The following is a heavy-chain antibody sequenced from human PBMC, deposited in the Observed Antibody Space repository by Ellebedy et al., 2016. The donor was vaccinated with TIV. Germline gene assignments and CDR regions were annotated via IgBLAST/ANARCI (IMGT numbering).Heavy chain of an antibody. J-gene: IGHJ6*02. CDR1: GGYSLRSHY. V-gene: IGHV4-59*11. CDR2: IYYSGST. CDR3: ARSLAASDKVTYYFGMDV. Sequence: GSLRLXXTVSGGYSLRSHYWSWIRQPPGKGLEWIGYIYYSGSTNYNPSLKSRVNISVDTSKNQFSLKLSSVTAADTAVYYCARSLAASDKVTYYFGMDVWGQGTTVTVSS. D-gene: IGHD6-13*01.